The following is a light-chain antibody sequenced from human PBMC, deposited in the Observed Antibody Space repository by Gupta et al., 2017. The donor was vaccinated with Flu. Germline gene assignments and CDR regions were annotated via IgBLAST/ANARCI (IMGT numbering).Light chain of an antibody. J-gene: IGLJ3*02. V-gene: IGLV6-57*03. Sequence: FLLTHPPSVSPSPSQTVTISCTRTSGDIADNYVQWFQQRPGSAPTTVIYEDDQRPSGVPDRFTASIHSPSNSASLIIAGLKTEDEDDYYCQSFNTNSWVFGGGTKLTVL. CDR2: EDD. CDR3: QSFNTNSWV. CDR1: SGDIADNY.